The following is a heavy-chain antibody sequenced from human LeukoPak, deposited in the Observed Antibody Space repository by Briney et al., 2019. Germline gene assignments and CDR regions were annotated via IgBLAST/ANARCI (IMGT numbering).Heavy chain of an antibody. CDR3: ARFGYCSGGSCYRQFDY. CDR1: GFTFSIYS. Sequence: GGSLRLSCAASGFTFSIYSMNWVRQAPGKGLEWVSYITSSSSTIYYADSVKGRFTISRDNAKNSLYLQMNSLRDEDTAVYYCARFGYCSGGSCYRQFDYWGQGTLVTVSS. CDR2: ITSSSSTI. J-gene: IGHJ4*02. D-gene: IGHD2-15*01. V-gene: IGHV3-48*02.